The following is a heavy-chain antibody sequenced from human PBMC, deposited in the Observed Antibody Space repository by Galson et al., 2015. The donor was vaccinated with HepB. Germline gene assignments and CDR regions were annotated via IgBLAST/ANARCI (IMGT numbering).Heavy chain of an antibody. CDR3: ARVQLPHGYNWFDP. J-gene: IGHJ5*02. D-gene: IGHD1-1*01. V-gene: IGHV1-2*06. CDR2: INPNSGGT. Sequence: VSCKASGYTFTGYYMHWVRQAPGQGLEWMGRINPNSGGTNYAQKFQGRVTMTRDTSISTAYMELSRLRSDDTAVYYCARVQLPHGYNWFDPWGQGTLVTVSS. CDR1: GYTFTGYY.